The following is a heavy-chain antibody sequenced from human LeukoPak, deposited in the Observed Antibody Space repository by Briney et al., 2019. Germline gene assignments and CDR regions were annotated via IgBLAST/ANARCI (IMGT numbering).Heavy chain of an antibody. V-gene: IGHV4-59*01. CDR2: IYYNGNT. Sequence: SGTLSLTYTVSGASISSSYWSWIRQPPGKRLEWIGYIYYNGNTNSNPSLKSRVTISADTSKNRFSLKLSSVTAADTAIYYCVRGNYDNRGYSNAFDIWGQGTMVTVSS. CDR1: GASISSSY. J-gene: IGHJ3*02. D-gene: IGHD3-22*01. CDR3: VRGNYDNRGYSNAFDI.